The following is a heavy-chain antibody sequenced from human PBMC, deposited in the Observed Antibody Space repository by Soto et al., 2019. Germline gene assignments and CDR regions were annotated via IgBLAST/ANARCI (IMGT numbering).Heavy chain of an antibody. CDR1: GDSVSSGSYY. Sequence: LSLTCSVSGDSVSSGSYYWSWVRQPPGKGLEWIGYIFYSGNTNYNPSLQSRVTISVDTSKNQFSLKLRSVTAADTAMYYCARHYSGSYYSHWFDPWGQGTLVTVSS. V-gene: IGHV4-61*01. CDR2: IFYSGNT. CDR3: ARHYSGSYYSHWFDP. J-gene: IGHJ5*02. D-gene: IGHD1-26*01.